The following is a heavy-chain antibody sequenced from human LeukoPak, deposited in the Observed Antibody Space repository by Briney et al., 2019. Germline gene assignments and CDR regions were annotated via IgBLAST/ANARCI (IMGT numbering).Heavy chain of an antibody. J-gene: IGHJ4*02. CDR3: ARNGGNSDYDY. CDR2: IYHNGAT. CDR1: GGSISSSSSIC. D-gene: IGHD4-23*01. Sequence: SETLSLTCAVSGGSISSSSSICWTWFRQPPGGGLEWIGEIYHNGATNYNPSLKSRVTMLLDKSKNQFFLKLNSVTAADTAVYYCARNGGNSDYDYWGQGTLVTVSA. V-gene: IGHV4-4*02.